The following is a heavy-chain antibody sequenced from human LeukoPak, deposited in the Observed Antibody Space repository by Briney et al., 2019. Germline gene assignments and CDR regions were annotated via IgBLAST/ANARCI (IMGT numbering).Heavy chain of an antibody. V-gene: IGHV3-48*01. Sequence: GGSLRLSCAASGFTFGDYGMNWVRQAPGKGLEWVSYISSSGSTIYYADSVKGRFTISRDNSKNTLYLQMNSLRAEDTAVYYCAKDWGYGEDWGQGTLVTVSS. CDR3: AKDWGYGED. J-gene: IGHJ4*02. D-gene: IGHD4-17*01. CDR2: ISSSGSTI. CDR1: GFTFGDYG.